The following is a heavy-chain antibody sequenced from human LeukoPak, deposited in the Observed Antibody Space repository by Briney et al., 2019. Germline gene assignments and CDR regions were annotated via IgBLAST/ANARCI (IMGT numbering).Heavy chain of an antibody. CDR2: IYQSGST. Sequence: SQTLSLTCGVWWGSIRSCGYSWRWIRQPPGTGLEWVGYIYQSGSTSYNPSIKTRVSISVDRSTNQFSLKLSSVPAADTAVYYCARGKTVLRYFDWLLSRYFDYWGQGTLVTVSS. CDR1: WGSIRSCGYS. V-gene: IGHV4-30-2*01. CDR3: ARGKTVLRYFDWLLSRYFDY. D-gene: IGHD3-9*01. J-gene: IGHJ4*02.